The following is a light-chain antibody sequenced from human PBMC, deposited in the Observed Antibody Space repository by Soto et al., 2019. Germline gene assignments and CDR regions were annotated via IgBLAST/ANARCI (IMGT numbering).Light chain of an antibody. CDR2: DVS. J-gene: IGLJ1*01. V-gene: IGLV2-11*01. CDR3: CSYAGSYALYV. CDR1: SSDVGYYNY. Sequence: QSALTQPRSVSGSPGQSVTISCTGTSSDVGYYNYVSWYQQQPGKAPKLMIYDVSKRPSGVPDRFSGSKSGNTASLTISGLQAEDEADCYCCSYAGSYALYVFGTGTKLTVL.